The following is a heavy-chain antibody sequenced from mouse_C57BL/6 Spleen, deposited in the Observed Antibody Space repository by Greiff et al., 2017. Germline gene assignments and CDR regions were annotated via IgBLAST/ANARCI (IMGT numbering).Heavy chain of an antibody. D-gene: IGHD3-2*02. CDR2: ISSGGSYT. Sequence: EVQVVESGGDLVKPGGSLKLSCAASGFTFSSYGMSWVRQTPDKRLEWVATISSGGSYTYYTDSVTGRFTISRDNAKNTLYLQRSSLKSEDTAMYYWARRASSGPWFAYWGQGTLVTVSA. CDR1: GFTFSSYG. J-gene: IGHJ3*01. CDR3: ARRASSGPWFAY. V-gene: IGHV5-6*01.